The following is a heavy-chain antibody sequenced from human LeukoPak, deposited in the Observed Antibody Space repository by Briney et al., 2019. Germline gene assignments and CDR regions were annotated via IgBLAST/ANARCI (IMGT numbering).Heavy chain of an antibody. D-gene: IGHD3-10*01. V-gene: IGHV4-38-2*02. CDR1: GYSISSGYY. J-gene: IGHJ5*02. CDR3: ARDSGTTGEVKFDP. CDR2: IYQSGST. Sequence: SETLSLTCTVSGYSISSGYYWGWIRQPPGKGLEWIGSIYQSGSTYYNPSLKSRVAISVDTSKNQFSLKLSSVTAADTVVYYCARDSGTTGEVKFDPWGQGTLVTVSS.